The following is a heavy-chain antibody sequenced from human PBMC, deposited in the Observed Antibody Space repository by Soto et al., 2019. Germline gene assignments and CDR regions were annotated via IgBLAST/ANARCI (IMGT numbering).Heavy chain of an antibody. D-gene: IGHD3-16*02. V-gene: IGHV3-66*01. CDR2: IFPWGLA. CDR1: GFSGSRSY. Sequence: VQLVQSGGGLVQPGGSLRLSCAGSGFSGSRSYMTWVRQAPGKGLEWVAVIFPWGLASYADSVKGKFMMSRDSSKNTMVIQSKIRRAGHTAVYYCERGLHSESIYRDLAGYWGKGILVSGSS. CDR3: ERGLHSESIYRDLAGY. J-gene: IGHJ4*02.